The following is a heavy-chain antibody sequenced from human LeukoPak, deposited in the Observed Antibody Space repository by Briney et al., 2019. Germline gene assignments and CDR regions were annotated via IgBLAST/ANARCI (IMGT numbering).Heavy chain of an antibody. CDR3: AKGNRFNYGSGSYFDY. CDR1: GFTFSSYS. Sequence: GGSLRLSCAASGFTFSSYSMNWVRQAPGKGLEWVSSISSSSSYIYYADSVKGRFTISRDNSKNTLYLQMNSLRAEDTAVYYCAKGNRFNYGSGSYFDYWGQGTLVTVSS. V-gene: IGHV3-21*04. J-gene: IGHJ4*02. D-gene: IGHD3-10*01. CDR2: ISSSSSYI.